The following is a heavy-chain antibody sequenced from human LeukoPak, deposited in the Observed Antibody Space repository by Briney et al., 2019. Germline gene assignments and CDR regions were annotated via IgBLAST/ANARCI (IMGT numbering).Heavy chain of an antibody. CDR3: AKADQNYYDTSGYTDY. CDR2: ISGSGGGT. Sequence: GGSLRLSCAASGFTFSSYAMNWVRQAPGKGLEWVSDISGSGGGTYYADSVKGRFTIYRDNSKNTLYLQMNSLRAEDTAVYYCAKADQNYYDTSGYTDYWGQGTLVTVSS. CDR1: GFTFSSYA. D-gene: IGHD3-22*01. V-gene: IGHV3-23*01. J-gene: IGHJ4*02.